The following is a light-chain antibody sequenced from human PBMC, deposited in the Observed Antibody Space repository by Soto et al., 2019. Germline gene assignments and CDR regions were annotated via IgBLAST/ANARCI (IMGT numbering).Light chain of an antibody. CDR3: QQYGSSIFT. Sequence: DIVLTQSPGTLSLSPGERATLSCRASQSVSSSYLGWYQQKPGQAPRLLIYGASTRATGIPDRFSGSGSGTDFTLTISRLEPEDFAVYYCQQYGSSIFTFGPGTKVDIK. J-gene: IGKJ3*01. CDR1: QSVSSSY. V-gene: IGKV3-20*01. CDR2: GAS.